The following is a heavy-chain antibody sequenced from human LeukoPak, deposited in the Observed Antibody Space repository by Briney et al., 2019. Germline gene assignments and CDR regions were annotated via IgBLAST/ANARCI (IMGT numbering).Heavy chain of an antibody. CDR2: ISGSGGST. CDR3: ATQTITMVRGVNWFDP. V-gene: IGHV3-23*01. J-gene: IGHJ5*02. CDR1: GFTFSSYA. Sequence: GGSLRLSCAASGFTFSSYAMSWVRQAPGKGLEWVSAISGSGGSTYYADSVKGRFTISRDNSKNTLYLQMNSLRAEDTAVYYCATQTITMVRGVNWFDPWGQGTLVTVSS. D-gene: IGHD3-10*01.